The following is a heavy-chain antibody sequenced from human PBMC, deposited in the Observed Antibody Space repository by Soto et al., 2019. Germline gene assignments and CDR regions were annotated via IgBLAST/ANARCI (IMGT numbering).Heavy chain of an antibody. Sequence: QVQLQESGPGLVEPSGTLSLTCAVSGASISNTNWWSWVRQPPGKGLEWIGEIYHSGTTNCDPSLKSRVTISVDKSKNQFSLKLSSVTAADTAVYDCAIPGAGDFDYWGQGTLVTVSS. CDR1: GASISNTNW. D-gene: IGHD6-13*01. V-gene: IGHV4-4*02. CDR3: AIPGAGDFDY. J-gene: IGHJ4*02. CDR2: IYHSGTT.